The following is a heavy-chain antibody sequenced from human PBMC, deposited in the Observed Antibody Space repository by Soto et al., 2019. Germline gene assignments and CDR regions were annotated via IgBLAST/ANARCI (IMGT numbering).Heavy chain of an antibody. CDR3: AIESSGRYSSY. V-gene: IGHV3-23*01. D-gene: IGHD1-26*01. CDR1: GFTFSSYA. Sequence: GGSLRLSCAASGFTFSSYAMIWVRRAPGKGLDWVSKISTSGAYTYYTDSVKGRFTISRDNPKNTLHLQMNSLRAEDTAVYYCAIESSGRYSSYWRQGTLVTVSS. J-gene: IGHJ4*02. CDR2: ISTSGAYT.